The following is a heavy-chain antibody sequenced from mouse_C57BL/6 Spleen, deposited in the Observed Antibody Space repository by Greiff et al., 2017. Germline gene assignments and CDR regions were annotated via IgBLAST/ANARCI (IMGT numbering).Heavy chain of an antibody. J-gene: IGHJ4*01. V-gene: IGHV5-4*01. CDR2: ISDGGSYT. Sequence: LVESGGGLVKPGGSLKLSCAASGFTFSSYAMSWVRQTPEKRLEWVATISDGGSYTYYPDNVKGRFTISRDNAKNNLYLQMSHLKSEDTAMYYCARDYYSNYNYAMDYWGQGTSVTVSS. CDR3: ARDYYSNYNYAMDY. D-gene: IGHD2-5*01. CDR1: GFTFSSYA.